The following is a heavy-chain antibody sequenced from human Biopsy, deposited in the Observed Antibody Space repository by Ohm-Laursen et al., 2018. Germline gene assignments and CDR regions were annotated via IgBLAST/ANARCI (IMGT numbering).Heavy chain of an antibody. CDR2: IFYSANT. D-gene: IGHD5-12*01. Sequence: SQTLSLTCTVSGVSINGGRYYWNWIRHHPGKGLEWIENIFYSANTYYNPSLKSRVTISVDTSKNQFSLKLSSVTAADTAVYYCARLGSGDYFPTFFDFWGQGALVTVSS. V-gene: IGHV4-31*03. J-gene: IGHJ4*02. CDR1: GVSINGGRYY. CDR3: ARLGSGDYFPTFFDF.